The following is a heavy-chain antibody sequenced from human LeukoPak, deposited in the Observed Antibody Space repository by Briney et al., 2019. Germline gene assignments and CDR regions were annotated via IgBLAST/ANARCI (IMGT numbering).Heavy chain of an antibody. CDR1: GFTFSSYG. Sequence: PGGSLGLSCAASGFTFSSYGMHWVRQAPGKGLEWVAVISYDGSNKYYADSVKGRFTISRDNSKNTLYLQMNSLRAEDTAVYYCAKEPYDFWSGSKNYYFDYWGQGTLVTVSS. J-gene: IGHJ4*02. V-gene: IGHV3-30*18. CDR3: AKEPYDFWSGSKNYYFDY. D-gene: IGHD3-3*01. CDR2: ISYDGSNK.